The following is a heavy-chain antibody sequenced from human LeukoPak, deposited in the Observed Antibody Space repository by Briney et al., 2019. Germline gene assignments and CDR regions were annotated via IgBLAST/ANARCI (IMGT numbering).Heavy chain of an antibody. CDR1: GYTFTSYG. J-gene: IGHJ6*02. D-gene: IGHD3-22*01. Sequence: ASVKVSCKASGYTFTSYGIYWVRQATGQGLEWMGWMNPNSGNTGYAQKFQGRVTMTRNTSISTAYRELSSPRSEDTAVYYCARSMYYYDSSGYYFPYYYYGMDVWGQGTTVTVSS. V-gene: IGHV1-8*02. CDR3: ARSMYYYDSSGYYFPYYYYGMDV. CDR2: MNPNSGNT.